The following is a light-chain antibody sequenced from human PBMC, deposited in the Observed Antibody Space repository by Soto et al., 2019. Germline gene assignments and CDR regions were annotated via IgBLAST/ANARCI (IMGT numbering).Light chain of an antibody. Sequence: QSVLTQTPSVSGTPGQRVTISCSGSSSNIGTNTVNWYQHLPGTAPQLLVYSNNRRPSGVPDRFSGSTSGTSASLAISGLQSEDEADYYCATWDVNVNGVIFGGGTKLTVL. CDR1: SSNIGTNT. V-gene: IGLV1-44*01. CDR2: SNN. J-gene: IGLJ2*01. CDR3: ATWDVNVNGVI.